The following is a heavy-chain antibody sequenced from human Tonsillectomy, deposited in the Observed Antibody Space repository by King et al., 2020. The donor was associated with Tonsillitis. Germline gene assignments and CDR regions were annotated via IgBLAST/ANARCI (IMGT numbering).Heavy chain of an antibody. CDR1: GYTFTSYY. J-gene: IGHJ4*02. Sequence: VQLVQSGAEVKKPGASVKVSCKASGYTFTSYYMHWVRQAPGQGLEWMGIINPSGGSTSYAQKFQGRVTMTRDTSTSTVYMELSSLRSEDTAVYYCAREFSPEGSYGYYFDYWGQGTLVTVSS. V-gene: IGHV1-46*01. CDR2: INPSGGST. CDR3: AREFSPEGSYGYYFDY. D-gene: IGHD1-26*01.